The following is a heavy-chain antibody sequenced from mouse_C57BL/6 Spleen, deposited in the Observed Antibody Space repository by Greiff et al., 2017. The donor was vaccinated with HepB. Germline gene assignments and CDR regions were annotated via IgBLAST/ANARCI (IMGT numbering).Heavy chain of an antibody. D-gene: IGHD2-4*01. Sequence: QVQLKQSGAELVKPGASVKLSCKASGYTFTSYWMHWVKQRPGQGLEWIGMIHPNSGSTNYNEKFKSKATLTVDKSSSTAYMQLSSLTSEDSAVYYCARYDYDWGFAYWGQGTLVTVSA. V-gene: IGHV1-64*01. CDR3: ARYDYDWGFAY. J-gene: IGHJ3*01. CDR2: IHPNSGST. CDR1: GYTFTSYW.